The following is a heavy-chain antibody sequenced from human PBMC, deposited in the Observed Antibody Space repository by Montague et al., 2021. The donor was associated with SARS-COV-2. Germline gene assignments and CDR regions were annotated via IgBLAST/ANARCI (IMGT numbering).Heavy chain of an antibody. Sequence: SLRLSCAASGFTFGGYAIHWVRQVPGKGLEWVSGIRYNGGRIGYVDSVRGRFTISRDNAKNSLYLHMNSLRAEDTALYFCAKGTTTDYFYGMDVWGQGTTVTVSS. CDR2: IRYNGGRI. J-gene: IGHJ6*02. CDR1: GFTFGGYA. CDR3: AKGTTTDYFYGMDV. D-gene: IGHD1-1*01. V-gene: IGHV3-9*01.